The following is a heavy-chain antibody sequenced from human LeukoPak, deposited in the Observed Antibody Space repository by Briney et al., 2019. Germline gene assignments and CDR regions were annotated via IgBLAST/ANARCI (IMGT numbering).Heavy chain of an antibody. J-gene: IGHJ6*02. CDR2: ISSSSSYI. D-gene: IGHD3-3*02. CDR3: ARDLSEYYYYYGMDV. Sequence: GGSLRLSCAASGFTFSIYAMRGVRQAPGKGLVEVSSISSSSSYIYYEDSVKGRFTTSRDNAKNSLYLQMNSLRAEDTAVYYCARDLSEYYYYYGMDVWGQGTTVTVSS. CDR1: GFTFSIYA. V-gene: IGHV3-21*01.